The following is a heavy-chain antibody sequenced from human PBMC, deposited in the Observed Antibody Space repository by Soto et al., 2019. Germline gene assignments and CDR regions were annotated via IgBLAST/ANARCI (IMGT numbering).Heavy chain of an antibody. CDR2: IGIGSSTK. CDR1: GFTFRNYG. CDR3: ARDQLYYNDISGRPLNAFDV. V-gene: IGHV3-48*01. Sequence: GGSLRLSCAASGFTFRNYGMNWVRQAPGKGLEWVSYIGIGSSTKYYADSVKGRFTISRDNAKNSLFLKLNSLRAVDTAVYYCARDQLYYNDISGRPLNAFDVWGQGTRVTVSS. D-gene: IGHD3-22*01. J-gene: IGHJ3*01.